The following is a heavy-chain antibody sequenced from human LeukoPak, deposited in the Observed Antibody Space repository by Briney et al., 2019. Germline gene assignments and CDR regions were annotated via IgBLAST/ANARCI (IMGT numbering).Heavy chain of an antibody. J-gene: IGHJ1*01. CDR2: FYHSGIT. CDR1: GYSISSGYF. CDR3: ARDHCSGGSCYWSYFQH. Sequence: PSETLSLTCTVSGYSISSGYFWGWIRQPPGKGLEWIGSFYHSGITYYNPSLKSRVTISVEMSKNQFSLKLSSVTAADTAVYYCARDHCSGGSCYWSYFQHWGQGTLVTVSS. V-gene: IGHV4-38-2*02. D-gene: IGHD2-15*01.